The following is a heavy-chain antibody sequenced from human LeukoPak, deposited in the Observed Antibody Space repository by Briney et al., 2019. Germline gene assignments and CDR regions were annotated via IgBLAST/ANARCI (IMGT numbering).Heavy chain of an antibody. J-gene: IGHJ4*02. D-gene: IGHD6-6*01. CDR2: ISSSSNYI. Sequence: GGSPRLSCAASGFIFSSYTMNWVRQAPGKGLEWVSSISSSSNYIYYVDSVKGRFTISRDNAKNSLYLQMNSLRDEDTAVYYCARDLYSTSSFDYWGQGTLVTVSS. CDR3: ARDLYSTSSFDY. V-gene: IGHV3-21*01. CDR1: GFIFSSYT.